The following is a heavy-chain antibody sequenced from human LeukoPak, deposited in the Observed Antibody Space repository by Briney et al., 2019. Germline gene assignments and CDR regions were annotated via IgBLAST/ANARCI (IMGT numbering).Heavy chain of an antibody. J-gene: IGHJ4*02. V-gene: IGHV4-59*01. D-gene: IGHD3-22*01. CDR1: GDSIRSYY. CDR3: GRWGYFDSGNYFVVDY. Sequence: MPSETLSLTCIVSGDSIRSYYWNWIRQAPGKALEWIGHIHNNGDSAYNFSLKSRVTISMDTPKNQFSLKLSSVTAADTAVYYCGRWGYFDSGNYFVVDYWGQGTVVTVSS. CDR2: IHNNGDS.